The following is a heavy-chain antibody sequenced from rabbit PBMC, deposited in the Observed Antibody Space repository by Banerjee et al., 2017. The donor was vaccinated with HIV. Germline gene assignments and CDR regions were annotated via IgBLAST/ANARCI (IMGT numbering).Heavy chain of an antibody. J-gene: IGHJ3*01. Sequence: QEQLEESGGGLVKPEGSLTLTCTASGFDFNSYYICWVRQAPGKGLEWIACIYGGSSGVTYYASWAKGRFTISKTSSTTVTLQMTSLTAADTATYFCARDAYGYDLWGQGTLVTVS. D-gene: IGHD6-1*01. CDR3: ARDAYGYDL. V-gene: IGHV1S45*01. CDR1: GFDFNSYY. CDR2: IYGGSSGVT.